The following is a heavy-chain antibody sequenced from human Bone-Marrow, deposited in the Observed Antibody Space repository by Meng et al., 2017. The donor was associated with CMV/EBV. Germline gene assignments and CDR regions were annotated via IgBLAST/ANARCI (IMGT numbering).Heavy chain of an antibody. V-gene: IGHV1-46*01. D-gene: IGHD6-19*01. CDR3: ARDLGISVAGTPPDS. CDR1: GFAFSSNW. J-gene: IGHJ5*02. Sequence: GFAFSSNWIHWVRQAPGQGPGWMGMVKPFDDTTTYEQKVQGRVTMTRDTSTSTVYMELSSLRSEDTAVYYCARDLGISVAGTPPDSWGQGTLVTVSS. CDR2: VKPFDDTT.